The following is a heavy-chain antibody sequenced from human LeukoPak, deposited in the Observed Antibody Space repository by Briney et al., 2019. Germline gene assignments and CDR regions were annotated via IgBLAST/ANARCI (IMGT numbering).Heavy chain of an antibody. CDR1: GFSFTDYP. V-gene: IGHV3-48*02. CDR2: IRTTAEGAKYA. J-gene: IGHJ4*02. Sequence: PGGSLRLSCATSGFSFTDYPMNWVRQAQGKGLEWISNIRTTAEGAKYAYYADSVKGRVTISRDDGKNTLYLHMNSLRDDDTAVYYCATDLRYAFDYWGQGILVTVSS. CDR3: ATDLRYAFDY. D-gene: IGHD3-9*01.